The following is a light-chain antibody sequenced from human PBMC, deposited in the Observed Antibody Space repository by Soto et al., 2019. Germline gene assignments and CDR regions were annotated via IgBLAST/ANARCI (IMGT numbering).Light chain of an antibody. CDR3: QTWGTGLLV. V-gene: IGLV4-69*01. CDR1: SGHSSYA. Sequence: QPVLTQSPSASASLGASVKLTCTLSSGHSSYAIAWHQQQPEKGPRYLMKLNSDGSHNKGDGIPDRFSGSSSGAERYLTISSLQSEDEADYYCQTWGTGLLVFGGGTKVTVL. CDR2: LNSDGSH. J-gene: IGLJ3*02.